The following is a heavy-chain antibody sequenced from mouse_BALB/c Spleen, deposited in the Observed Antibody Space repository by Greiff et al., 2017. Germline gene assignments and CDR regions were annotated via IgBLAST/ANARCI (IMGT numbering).Heavy chain of an antibody. Sequence: EVKLMESGGGLVQPGGSLRLSCATSGFTFTDYYMSWVRQPPGKALEWLGFIRNKANGYTTEYSASVKGRFTISRDNSQSILYLQMNTLRAEDSATYYCARDIILSDYAMDYWGQGTSVTVSS. CDR1: GFTFTDYY. J-gene: IGHJ4*01. CDR2: IRNKANGYTT. CDR3: ARDIILSDYAMDY. V-gene: IGHV7-3*02.